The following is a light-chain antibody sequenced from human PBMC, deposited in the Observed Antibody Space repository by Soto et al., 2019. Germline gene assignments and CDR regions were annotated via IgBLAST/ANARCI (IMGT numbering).Light chain of an antibody. V-gene: IGLV2-14*01. Sequence: QSALTQPASVSGSHGQSITISCTGTSHDVGGYNYVSWYQQHPGKAPKIMIYEVSNWPSGVSNRFSGSKSGNTASLTISGLQAEDEADYYCSSYTNSNTQVFGGGTKVTVL. CDR2: EVS. CDR1: SHDVGGYNY. CDR3: SSYTNSNTQV. J-gene: IGLJ3*02.